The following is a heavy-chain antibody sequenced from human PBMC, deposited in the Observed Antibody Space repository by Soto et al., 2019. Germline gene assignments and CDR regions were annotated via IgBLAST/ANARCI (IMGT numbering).Heavy chain of an antibody. Sequence: VGSLRLSCAASGFTVSSNYMSWVRQAPGKGLEWVSVIYSGGSTYYADSVKGRFTISRDNSKNTLYLQMNSLRAEDTAVYYCARGYSDSSGDVWGQGTTVTVSS. J-gene: IGHJ6*02. CDR1: GFTVSSNY. CDR3: ARGYSDSSGDV. D-gene: IGHD3-22*01. V-gene: IGHV3-53*01. CDR2: IYSGGST.